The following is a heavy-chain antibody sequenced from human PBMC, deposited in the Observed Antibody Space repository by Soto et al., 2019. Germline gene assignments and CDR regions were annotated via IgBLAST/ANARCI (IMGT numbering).Heavy chain of an antibody. J-gene: IGHJ5*02. Sequence: PSETLSLTCTVSGDSISSGGYYWSWIRQHPGKGLEWIGYIYYSGSTYYNPSLKSRVTISVDTSKNQFSLKLSSVTAADTAVYYCARVLHPSYGSGSYLVTPRGWFDPWGQGTLVTVSS. CDR3: ARVLHPSYGSGSYLVTPRGWFDP. CDR1: GDSISSGGYY. D-gene: IGHD3-10*01. V-gene: IGHV4-31*03. CDR2: IYYSGST.